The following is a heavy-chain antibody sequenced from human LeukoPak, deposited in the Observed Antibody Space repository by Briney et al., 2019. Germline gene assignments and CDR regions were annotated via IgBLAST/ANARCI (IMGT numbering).Heavy chain of an antibody. V-gene: IGHV1-8*01. J-gene: IGHJ4*02. Sequence: ASVKVSCKASGYTFTSYDINWVRQATGQGLEWMGWMNPNSGNTGYAQKFQGRVTMTRDTSISTAYMELSRLRSDDTAVYYCARVSLPRYYDSSGPIDYWGQGTLVTVSS. CDR2: MNPNSGNT. CDR3: ARVSLPRYYDSSGPIDY. CDR1: GYTFTSYD. D-gene: IGHD3-22*01.